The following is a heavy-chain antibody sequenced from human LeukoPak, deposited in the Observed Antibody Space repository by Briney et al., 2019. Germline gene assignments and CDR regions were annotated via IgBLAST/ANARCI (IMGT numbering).Heavy chain of an antibody. CDR1: GFTFSSYA. CDR3: ANPPGIAEAHPY. J-gene: IGHJ4*02. V-gene: IGHV3-30-3*01. D-gene: IGHD6-19*01. CDR2: ISYDGSNK. Sequence: PGRSLRLSCAASGFTFSSYAMHWVRQAPGKGLEWVAVISYDGSNKYYADSVKGRFTISRDNSKNTLYLQMNSLRAEDTAVYYCANPPGIAEAHPYWGQGTLVPVSS.